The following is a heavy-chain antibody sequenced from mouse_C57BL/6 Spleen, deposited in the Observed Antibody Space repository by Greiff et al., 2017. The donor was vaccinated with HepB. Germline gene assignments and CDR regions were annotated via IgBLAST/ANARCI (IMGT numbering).Heavy chain of an antibody. Sequence: DVKLVESGGGLVQPGGSLKLSCAASGFTFSDYYMYWVRQTPEKRLEWVAYISNGGGSTYYPDTVKGRFTISRDNAKNTLYLQMSRLKSEDTAMYYCARQGYDGLYYFDYWGQGTTLTVSS. CDR3: ARQGYDGLYYFDY. V-gene: IGHV5-12*01. CDR1: GFTFSDYY. CDR2: ISNGGGST. J-gene: IGHJ2*01. D-gene: IGHD2-3*01.